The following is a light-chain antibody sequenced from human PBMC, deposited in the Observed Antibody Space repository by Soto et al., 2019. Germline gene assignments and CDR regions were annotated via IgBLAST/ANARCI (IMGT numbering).Light chain of an antibody. J-gene: IGKJ2*01. CDR3: QQYNNWPPYT. CDR2: GAS. Sequence: EIVMTQSPGTLSVSPGERATLSCRASQSVSSSLAWYQQRPGQAPRLLIYGASTRATGVPARFSGSGSGTEFTLTINSLQSEDFAVYYCQQYNNWPPYTFGQGTKLQIK. V-gene: IGKV3-15*01. CDR1: QSVSSS.